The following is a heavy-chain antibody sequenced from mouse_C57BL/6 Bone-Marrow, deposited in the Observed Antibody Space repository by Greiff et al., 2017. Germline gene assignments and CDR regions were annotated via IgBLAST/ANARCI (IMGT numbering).Heavy chain of an antibody. CDR2: IHPNSGST. J-gene: IGHJ3*01. V-gene: IGHV1-64*01. CDR3: AREGIYDDYPFDY. Sequence: QVQLQQPGAELVKPGASVKLSCKASGYTFTSYWMHWVKQRPGQGLEWIGMIHPNSGSTNYNEKFKSKATLTVDKSSSTAYMQLSSLTSEDSAVYYCAREGIYDDYPFDYWGQGTLVTVSA. D-gene: IGHD2-4*01. CDR1: GYTFTSYW.